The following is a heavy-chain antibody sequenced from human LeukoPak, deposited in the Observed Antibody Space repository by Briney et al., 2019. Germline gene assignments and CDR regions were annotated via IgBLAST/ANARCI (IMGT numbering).Heavy chain of an antibody. V-gene: IGHV3-74*01. CDR2: INIDGSNT. Sequence: GGSLRLSCAASGFPFSSYLMHWVRQAPGKGLVWVSRINIDGSNTNYADSVKGRFTISRDNAKNTLYLQMDSLRAEDTAVYYCARSLGGAYDYWGQGTLVTVSS. CDR3: ARSLGGAYDY. CDR1: GFPFSSYL. J-gene: IGHJ4*02. D-gene: IGHD1-26*01.